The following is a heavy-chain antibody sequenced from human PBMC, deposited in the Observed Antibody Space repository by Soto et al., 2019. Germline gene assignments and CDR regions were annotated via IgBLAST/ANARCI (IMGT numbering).Heavy chain of an antibody. D-gene: IGHD3-22*01. V-gene: IGHV1-8*01. CDR3: ARVLLPYIPKHYGSATGPHVVFDY. J-gene: IGHJ4*02. Sequence: ASVKVSCKASGYTFTSYDINWVRQATGQGLEWVGWMNPNSGNTGYAQKFQGRVTMTRNTSISTAYMELSSLRSEDTAVYYCARVLLPYIPKHYGSATGPHVVFDYWGQGTLVTVSS. CDR1: GYTFTSYD. CDR2: MNPNSGNT.